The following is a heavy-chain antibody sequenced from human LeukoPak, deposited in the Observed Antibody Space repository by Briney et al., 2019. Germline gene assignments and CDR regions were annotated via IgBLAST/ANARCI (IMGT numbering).Heavy chain of an antibody. D-gene: IGHD5-12*01. J-gene: IGHJ6*02. CDR2: INHSGST. CDR1: GGSFSGYY. Sequence: SETLSLTCAVYGGSFSGYYWSWIRQPPGKGLEWIGEINHSGSTNYNPSLKSRVTISVDTSKNQFSLKLSSVTAADTAVYYCARSRGWIYYYYYYGMDVWGQGTTVTVSS. CDR3: ARSRGWIYYYYYYGMDV. V-gene: IGHV4-34*01.